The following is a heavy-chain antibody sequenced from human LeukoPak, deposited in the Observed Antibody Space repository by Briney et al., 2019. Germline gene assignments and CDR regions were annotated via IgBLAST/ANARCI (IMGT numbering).Heavy chain of an antibody. Sequence: GGSLRLSCAASGFTFSNYNMNWVRQAPGKGLEWVSSIGTSGSDMYYVDSVKGRFAISRDNAKNSLYLQMNSLRAEDTAVYYCAREVLRDGYNWGYYFDYWGQGTLVTVSS. J-gene: IGHJ4*02. CDR1: GFTFSNYN. CDR2: IGTSGSDM. CDR3: AREVLRDGYNWGYYFDY. V-gene: IGHV3-21*01. D-gene: IGHD5-24*01.